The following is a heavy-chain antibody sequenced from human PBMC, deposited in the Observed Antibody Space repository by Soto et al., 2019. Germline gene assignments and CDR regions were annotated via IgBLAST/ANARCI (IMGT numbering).Heavy chain of an antibody. Sequence: QVQLQQWGAGLLKPSETLSLTCAVYGGSFSGYYWSWLRQPPGKGPEWIGEINHSGKTKYNPSLDSRVTISVDTSKNQFSLNRNSVSAAYTAVYYCARTGGMDVWSQGATVTVSS. CDR3: ARTGGMDV. CDR2: INHSGKT. V-gene: IGHV4-34*01. J-gene: IGHJ6*02. CDR1: GGSFSGYY.